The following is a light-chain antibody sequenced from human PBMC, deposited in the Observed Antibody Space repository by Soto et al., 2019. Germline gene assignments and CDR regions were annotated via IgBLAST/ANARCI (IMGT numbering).Light chain of an antibody. CDR2: DDD. CDR3: CSYAGPSTFVI. V-gene: IGLV1-51*01. CDR1: SSNIGGNS. J-gene: IGLJ2*01. Sequence: QSVMTQPPSVSAAPGQKVTISCSGSSSNIGGNSVSWYQQLPGTAPKLLIYDDDKRPSGIPDRFSGSKSGNTASLTIFGLQAEDEAVYYCCSYAGPSTFVIFGGGTKVTVL.